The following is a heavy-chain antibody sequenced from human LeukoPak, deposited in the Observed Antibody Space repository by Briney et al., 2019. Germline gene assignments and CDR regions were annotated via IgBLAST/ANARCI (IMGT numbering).Heavy chain of an antibody. Sequence: PGGSLRLSCAASGFTFSSYAMSWVRQAPGKGLEWVSAISGSGGSTHYADSVKGRFTTSRDNSKNTLYLQMNSLRAEDTAVYYCANEGLPAAISSWFDPWGQGTLVTVSS. CDR3: ANEGLPAAISSWFDP. D-gene: IGHD2-2*01. CDR1: GFTFSSYA. J-gene: IGHJ5*02. V-gene: IGHV3-23*01. CDR2: ISGSGGST.